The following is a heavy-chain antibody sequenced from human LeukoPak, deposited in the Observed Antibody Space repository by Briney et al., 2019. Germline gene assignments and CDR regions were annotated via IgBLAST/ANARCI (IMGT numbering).Heavy chain of an antibody. Sequence: KPSETLSLTCTVSGGSISSSSYYWGWIRQPPGKGQEWIGSIYTSGTTNYNPSLKSRVTISIDTSKNQFSLKLSSVTAADTAVYYCARGLWFGDENPPYFDYWGQGTLVTVSS. D-gene: IGHD3-10*01. CDR3: ARGLWFGDENPPYFDY. V-gene: IGHV4-39*07. J-gene: IGHJ4*02. CDR2: IYTSGTT. CDR1: GGSISSSSYY.